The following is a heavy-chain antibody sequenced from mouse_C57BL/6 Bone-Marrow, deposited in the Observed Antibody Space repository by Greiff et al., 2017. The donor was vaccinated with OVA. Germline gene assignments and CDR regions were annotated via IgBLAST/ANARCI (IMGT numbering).Heavy chain of an antibody. CDR2: FYPGSGSI. D-gene: IGHD1-1*01. Sequence: QVQLQQSGADLVKPGASVKLSCTASGYTFTEYTIHWVKQRSGQGLEWIGWFYPGSGSIKYNEKFKDKATLTADKSYSTVYLELSRLTSEDYAAYVCARPTVYYYCSSCHFDYWGQGTTLTVSS. CDR3: ARPTVYYYCSSCHFDY. J-gene: IGHJ2*01. CDR1: GYTFTEYT. V-gene: IGHV1-62-2*01.